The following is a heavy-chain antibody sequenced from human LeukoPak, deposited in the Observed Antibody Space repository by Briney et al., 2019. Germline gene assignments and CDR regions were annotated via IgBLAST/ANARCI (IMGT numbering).Heavy chain of an antibody. V-gene: IGHV6-1*01. J-gene: IGHJ3*02. D-gene: IGHD3-10*01. CDR1: GDSVSSNSAA. CDR2: TYYRSKWYN. CDR3: ARDRGHMVRGVITDAFDI. Sequence: SQTLSLTCALSGDSVSSNSAAWNWIRQSPSRGLEWQGRTYYRSKWYNDYAVSVKSRITINPDTSKNQFSLQLNSVTPEDTAVYYCARDRGHMVRGVITDAFDIWGQGTMVTVSS.